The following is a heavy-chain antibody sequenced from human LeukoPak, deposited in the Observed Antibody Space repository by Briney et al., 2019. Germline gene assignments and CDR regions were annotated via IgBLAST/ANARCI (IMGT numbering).Heavy chain of an antibody. CDR2: ISSSSSYI. V-gene: IGHV3-21*01. CDR3: ARVSLYYGSGTYYPPDY. CDR1: GFTFSSYS. Sequence: GGSLRLSCAASGFTFSSYSMNWVRQAPGKGLEWVSSISSSSSYIYYADSVKGRFTISRHNAKNSLYLQMNSLRAEDTAVYYCARVSLYYGSGTYYPPDYWGQGTLVTVSS. D-gene: IGHD3-10*01. J-gene: IGHJ4*02.